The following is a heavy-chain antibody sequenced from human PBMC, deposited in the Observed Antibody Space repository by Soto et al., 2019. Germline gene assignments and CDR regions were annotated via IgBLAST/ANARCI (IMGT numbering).Heavy chain of an antibody. CDR2: MNPNSGNT. V-gene: IGHV1-8*01. CDR1: GYTFTSND. CDR3: ARGRCSGGSCYYPPHP. Sequence: QVQLVQSGAEVKKPGASVKVSCKASGYTFTSNDINWVRQATGQGLEWMGWMNPNSGNTGYAQKFQGRVTMTRNTSISTAYMELSSLRSEDTAVYYCARGRCSGGSCYYPPHPWGQGTLVTVSS. J-gene: IGHJ5*02. D-gene: IGHD2-15*01.